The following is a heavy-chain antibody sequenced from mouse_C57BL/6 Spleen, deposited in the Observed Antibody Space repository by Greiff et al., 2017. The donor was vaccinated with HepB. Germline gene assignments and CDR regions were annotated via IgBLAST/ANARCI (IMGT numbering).Heavy chain of an antibody. Sequence: QVQLQQSGAELARPGASVKLSCKASGYTFTSYGISWVKQRTGQGLEWIGEIYPRSGNTYYNEKFKGKATLTADKSSSTAYMELRSLTSEDSAVYFCARGTDYYGSSFAYWGQGTLVTVSA. CDR3: ARGTDYYGSSFAY. CDR1: GYTFTSYG. CDR2: IYPRSGNT. J-gene: IGHJ3*01. D-gene: IGHD1-1*01. V-gene: IGHV1-81*01.